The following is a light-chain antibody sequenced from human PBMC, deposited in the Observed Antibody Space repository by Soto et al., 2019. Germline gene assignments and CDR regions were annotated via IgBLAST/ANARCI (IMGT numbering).Light chain of an antibody. V-gene: IGLV1-47*01. CDR2: RNH. J-gene: IGLJ2*01. Sequence: QSVLTQPPSASGTPGQRVTISCSGHTSNIGSNFVFCYQQLPGPAPNLLIYRNHQRPSGVPDRVSGSNSGTSASLAITVPRSEDEAEYYYYTWDDSLSGYVFGGGTKLTVL. CDR1: TSNIGSNF. CDR3: YTWDDSLSGYV.